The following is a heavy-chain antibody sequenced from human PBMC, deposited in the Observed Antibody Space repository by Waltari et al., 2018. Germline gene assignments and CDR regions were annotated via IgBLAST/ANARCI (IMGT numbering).Heavy chain of an antibody. CDR2: IYYSGST. CDR3: AREILGSSGWYFNH. V-gene: IGHV4-39*02. CDR1: GGSISSSSYY. J-gene: IGHJ1*01. D-gene: IGHD6-19*01. Sequence: QLQLQESGPGLVKPSETLSLTCTVSGGSISSSSYYWGWIRQPPGKGLEWIGSIYYSGSTYYNPSLKSRVTISVDTSKNQFSLKLGSVTAADTAVYYCAREILGSSGWYFNHWGQGTLVTVSS.